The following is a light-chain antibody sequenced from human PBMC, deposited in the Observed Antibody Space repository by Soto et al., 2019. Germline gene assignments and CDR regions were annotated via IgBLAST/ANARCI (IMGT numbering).Light chain of an antibody. CDR2: GAS. CDR1: QSVSRN. CDR3: QQYNNWPPWT. V-gene: IGKV3-15*01. J-gene: IGKJ1*01. Sequence: EIVMTQSPATLSVSPGERATLSCRSSQSVSRNLAWYQQKPGQAPRLLIYGASTRATGIPARFSGSGSGTEFTLTISSLQSEDFAVYYCQQYNNWPPWTFGHGNKVEIK.